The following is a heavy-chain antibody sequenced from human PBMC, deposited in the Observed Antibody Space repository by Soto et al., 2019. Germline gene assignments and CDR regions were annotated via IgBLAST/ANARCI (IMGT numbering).Heavy chain of an antibody. CDR3: AIAHYGALGDYHYGMDV. J-gene: IGHJ6*02. Sequence: WGSLILSCAASGFTFSSYWMHWVRQASGKGLVWVSRINSDGSSKSYADSVKWRFTISRDNAKNTLYLQMNSLRAEDTAVYYCAIAHYGALGDYHYGMDVWGQGTTVSVSS. CDR2: INSDGSSK. D-gene: IGHD4-17*01. CDR1: GFTFSSYW. V-gene: IGHV3-74*01.